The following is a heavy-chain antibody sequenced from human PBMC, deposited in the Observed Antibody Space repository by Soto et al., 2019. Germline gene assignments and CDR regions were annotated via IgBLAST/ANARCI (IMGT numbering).Heavy chain of an antibody. D-gene: IGHD3-3*01. J-gene: IGHJ6*02. V-gene: IGHV3-48*03. Sequence: PGGSLRLSCAASGFTFSSYEMNWVRQAPGKGLEWVSYISSSGSTIYYADSVKGRFTISRDNAKNSLYLQMNSLRAEDTAVYYCAREQAYYDFWGAPMHGMDVWGQGTTVTVSS. CDR1: GFTFSSYE. CDR2: ISSSGSTI. CDR3: AREQAYYDFWGAPMHGMDV.